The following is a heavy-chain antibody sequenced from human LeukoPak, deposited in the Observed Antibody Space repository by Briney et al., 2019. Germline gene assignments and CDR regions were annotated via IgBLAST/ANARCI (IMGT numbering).Heavy chain of an antibody. CDR2: ISAYNGNT. Sequence: ASVKVSCKASGYTFTSYGISWVRQAPGQGLEWMGWISAYNGNTNYAQKLQGRVAMTTDTSTSTAYMELRSLRSDDTAVYYCARDQYDILTGYYYYYGMDVWGQGTTVTVS. D-gene: IGHD3-9*01. V-gene: IGHV1-18*01. J-gene: IGHJ6*02. CDR3: ARDQYDILTGYYYYYGMDV. CDR1: GYTFTSYG.